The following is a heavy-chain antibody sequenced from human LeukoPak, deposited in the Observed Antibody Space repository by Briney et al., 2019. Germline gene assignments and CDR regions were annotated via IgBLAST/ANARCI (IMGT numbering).Heavy chain of an antibody. CDR1: GFTFSSYG. J-gene: IGHJ4*02. CDR2: ISYDGINK. D-gene: IGHD4-17*01. CDR3: ANLYGDSGLDY. Sequence: PGGSLRLSCAASGFTFSSYGMHWVRRPPGKGLEWVAVISYDGINKYHADSVKGRVTISRDNSKNTLYLQMNSLRAEDTALYYCANLYGDSGLDYWGQGTLVTVSS. V-gene: IGHV3-30*18.